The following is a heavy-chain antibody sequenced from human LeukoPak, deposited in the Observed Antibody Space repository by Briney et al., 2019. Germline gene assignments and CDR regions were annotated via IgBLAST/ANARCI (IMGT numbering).Heavy chain of an antibody. Sequence: GGSLRLSCAASGFSFSTHNMNWVRQSPGKGLQWISYINADSSTIQYADSVRGRFTTSRDNAKNSLYLQMNSLRAEDTAVYYCVRDNSRGQSLGVIYWGQGSLVTVSS. V-gene: IGHV3-48*01. CDR3: VRDNSRGQSLGVIY. CDR1: GFSFSTHN. J-gene: IGHJ4*02. CDR2: INADSSTI. D-gene: IGHD3-22*01.